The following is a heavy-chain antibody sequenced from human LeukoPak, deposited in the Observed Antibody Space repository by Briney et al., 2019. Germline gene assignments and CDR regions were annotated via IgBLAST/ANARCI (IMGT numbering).Heavy chain of an antibody. CDR1: GFTFSSYW. J-gene: IGHJ5*02. D-gene: IGHD2/OR15-2a*01. CDR3: ARSNYDSTTFYYHLDL. CDR2: VDVHGQGT. Sequence: GGSLRLSCAASGFTFSSYWMHWVRQAPGKGPVWVSRVDVHGQGTAYADFVKGRFTISRDNAKNTLSLQMNSLSAEDTAVYYCARSNYDSTTFYYHLDLWGQGTLVTVSS. V-gene: IGHV3-74*01.